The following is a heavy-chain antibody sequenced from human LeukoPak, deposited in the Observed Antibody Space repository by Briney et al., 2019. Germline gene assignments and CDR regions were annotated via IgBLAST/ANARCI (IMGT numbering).Heavy chain of an antibody. D-gene: IGHD1-26*01. CDR2: ISYDGSNK. Sequence: GGSLRLSCAASEFTFSSYSMNWVRQAPGKGLEWVAVISYDGSNKYYADSVKGRFTISRDNSKNTLYLQMNSLRAEDTAVYYCARDPSSGSYGAPDYFDYWGQGTLVTVSS. CDR3: ARDPSSGSYGAPDYFDY. J-gene: IGHJ4*02. V-gene: IGHV3-30*03. CDR1: EFTFSSYS.